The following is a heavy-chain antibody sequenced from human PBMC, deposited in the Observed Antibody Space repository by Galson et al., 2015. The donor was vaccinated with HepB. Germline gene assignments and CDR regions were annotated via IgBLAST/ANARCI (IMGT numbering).Heavy chain of an antibody. D-gene: IGHD6-13*01. Sequence: SLRLSCAASGFTFSSYGMHWVRQAPGKGLEWVAVIWHDGSNKYYADSVKGRFTISRDNSKNTLYLQMNSLRAEDTAVYYCARDSVIAAAGMVYGASHYGMDVWGQGTTVTVSS. J-gene: IGHJ6*02. CDR1: GFTFSSYG. V-gene: IGHV3-33*01. CDR3: ARDSVIAAAGMVYGASHYGMDV. CDR2: IWHDGSNK.